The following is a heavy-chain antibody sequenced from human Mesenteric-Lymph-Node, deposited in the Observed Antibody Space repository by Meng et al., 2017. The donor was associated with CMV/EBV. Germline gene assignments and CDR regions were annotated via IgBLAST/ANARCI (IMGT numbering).Heavy chain of an antibody. V-gene: IGHV4-39*07. Sequence: SETLSLTCTVSGDSISSSSYYWGWIRQPPGKGLEWIGHVSYNGVAKYSPSLQSRVSISIDTSRNQFSLILSSVAAEDTAVYYCARDYGIYCSTSSCYGTYFHYGMDVWGQGTTVTVSS. D-gene: IGHD2-2*01. CDR1: GDSISSSSYY. CDR3: ARDYGIYCSTSSCYGTYFHYGMDV. J-gene: IGHJ6*02. CDR2: VSYNGVA.